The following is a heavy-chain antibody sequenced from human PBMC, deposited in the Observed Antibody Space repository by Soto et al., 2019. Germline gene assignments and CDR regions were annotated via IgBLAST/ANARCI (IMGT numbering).Heavy chain of an antibody. J-gene: IGHJ6*02. CDR1: GGTFSSYA. CDR3: ARGLYYYDSSGYYYLYYYYGMDV. Sequence: SVKVSCKASGGTFSSYAISWVRQAPGQGLEWMGGIIPIFGTANYAQKFQGRVTITADESTSTAYMELSSLRSEDTAVYYCARGLYYYDSSGYYYLYYYYGMDVWGQGTTVTLSS. V-gene: IGHV1-69*13. D-gene: IGHD3-22*01. CDR2: IIPIFGTA.